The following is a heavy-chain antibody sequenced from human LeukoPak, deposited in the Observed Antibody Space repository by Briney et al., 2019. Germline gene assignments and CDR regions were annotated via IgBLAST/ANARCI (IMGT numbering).Heavy chain of an antibody. V-gene: IGHV1-8*03. CDR2: VNPNSGNT. J-gene: IGHJ5*02. Sequence: ASVKVSCKASGYTFTSYDINWVRQATGQGLEWMGWVNPNSGNTGYAQKFQGRVTITRNTSISTAYMELSSLRSEDTAVYYCAGLAYCSSTSCYGFDPWGQGTLVTVSP. CDR3: AGLAYCSSTSCYGFDP. D-gene: IGHD2-2*01. CDR1: GYTFTSYD.